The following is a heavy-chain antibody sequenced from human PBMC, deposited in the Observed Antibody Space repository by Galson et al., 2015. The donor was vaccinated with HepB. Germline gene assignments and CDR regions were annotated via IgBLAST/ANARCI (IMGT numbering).Heavy chain of an antibody. CDR1: GFTFSSYT. CDR3: ATSVVPNRFDAFDL. Sequence: SLRLSCAASGFTFSSYTMNWVRQAPGKGLEWVGRVKSKANGGTPDYAGPVKGRFTISRDDSTTTVYLEMSGLKTDDTAVYYCATSVVPNRFDAFDLCGQGTLVTVSS. D-gene: IGHD2-2*01. V-gene: IGHV3-15*07. J-gene: IGHJ3*01. CDR2: VKSKANGGTP.